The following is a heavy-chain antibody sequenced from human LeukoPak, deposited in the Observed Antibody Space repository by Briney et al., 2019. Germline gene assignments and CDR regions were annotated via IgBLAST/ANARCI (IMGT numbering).Heavy chain of an antibody. CDR3: ASMYCSGGSCYGNNWIDP. Sequence: SETLSLTCAVYSGSFGGYYWSWIRQPPGKGLEWIGEINHSGSTNYNPSLKSRVTISVDTSKNQFSLKLSSVTAADTAVYYCASMYCSGGSCYGNNWIDPWGQGTLVTVSS. D-gene: IGHD2-15*01. V-gene: IGHV4-34*01. J-gene: IGHJ5*02. CDR1: SGSFGGYY. CDR2: INHSGST.